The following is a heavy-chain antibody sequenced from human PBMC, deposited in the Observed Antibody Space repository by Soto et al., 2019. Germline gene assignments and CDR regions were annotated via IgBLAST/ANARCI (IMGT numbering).Heavy chain of an antibody. Sequence: GESLKISCNASGYSFTSYWIGWVRQMPGKGLELMGIMYPGDSDTRYSPSFQGQVTISADKSISTAYLQWSSLEASDSAMYYCAPLGADGVPSYYYGMDGWGKGTPVTVPS. D-gene: IGHD7-27*01. CDR2: MYPGDSDT. J-gene: IGHJ6*04. CDR1: GYSFTSYW. V-gene: IGHV5-51*01. CDR3: APLGADGVPSYYYGMDG.